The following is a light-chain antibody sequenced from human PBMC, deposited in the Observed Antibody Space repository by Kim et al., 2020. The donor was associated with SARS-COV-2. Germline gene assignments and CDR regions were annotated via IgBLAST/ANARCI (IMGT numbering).Light chain of an antibody. Sequence: ASTGDRVTITCRASQGINTYLAWYQQKPGKAPRLLIYAASILQSGVPSRFSGSGSGTDFTLTIDCLQSEDFATYYCQQYYNYPRTFGQGTKVDIK. J-gene: IGKJ1*01. CDR3: QQYYNYPRT. CDR1: QGINTY. CDR2: AAS. V-gene: IGKV1-8*01.